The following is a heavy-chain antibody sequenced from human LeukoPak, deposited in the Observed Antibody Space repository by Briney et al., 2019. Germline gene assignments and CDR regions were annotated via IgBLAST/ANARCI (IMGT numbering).Heavy chain of an antibody. CDR3: ARGRRHCSGWWIFDY. CDR2: IYNAGST. CDR1: GFTVSKNY. Sequence: GGSLRLSCAASGFTVSKNYMSWVRQAPGKGLEWVSVIYNAGSTYYADSVKGRFTISRDNSKNTLYLQMDSLRAEDTAVYYCARGRRHCSGWWIFDYWGQGTLVTVSS. J-gene: IGHJ4*02. D-gene: IGHD6-19*01. V-gene: IGHV3-66*01.